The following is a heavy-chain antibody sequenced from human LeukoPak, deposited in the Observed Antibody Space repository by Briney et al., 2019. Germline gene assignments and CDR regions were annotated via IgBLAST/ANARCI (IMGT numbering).Heavy chain of an antibody. CDR3: ARQGDTSSWYNWFDP. CDR1: GVSISTSTYY. D-gene: IGHD6-13*01. V-gene: IGHV4-39*01. Sequence: SETLSLTCTVSGVSISTSTYYWAWIRQPPGKGLEWIGSIYYTGNTNYNPSLKSRVTISVDTSKNQFSLKVTSVTAADTAVYYCARQGDTSSWYNWFDPWGQGTLVTVST. CDR2: IYYTGNT. J-gene: IGHJ5*02.